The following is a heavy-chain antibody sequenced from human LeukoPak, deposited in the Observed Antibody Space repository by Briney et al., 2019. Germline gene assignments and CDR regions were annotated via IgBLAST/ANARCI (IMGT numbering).Heavy chain of an antibody. CDR1: GFTFSSYA. CDR2: INGSGGST. J-gene: IGHJ3*02. CDR3: AKANLLARGAFDI. D-gene: IGHD1-14*01. Sequence: GGSLRLSCAASGFTFSSYAMSWVRQAPGKGLEWVSDINGSGGSTYYADSVKGRFTISRDNSKNTLYLQMNSLRAEDTALYYCAKANLLARGAFDIWGQGTMVTVSS. V-gene: IGHV3-23*01.